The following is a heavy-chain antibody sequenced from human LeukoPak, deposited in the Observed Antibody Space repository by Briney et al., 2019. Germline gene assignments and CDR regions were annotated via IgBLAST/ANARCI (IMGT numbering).Heavy chain of an antibody. CDR2: IRYDGSNK. D-gene: IGHD3-3*01. CDR3: AKEGYDFWSGYSNYPYFDY. Sequence: GGSLRLSCAASGFTFSSYGMHWVRQAPGKGLEWVAFIRYDGSNKYYADSVKGRFTISRDNSKNTLYLQMNSLRAEDTAVNYCAKEGYDFWSGYSNYPYFDYWGQGTLVTVSS. CDR1: GFTFSSYG. J-gene: IGHJ4*02. V-gene: IGHV3-30*02.